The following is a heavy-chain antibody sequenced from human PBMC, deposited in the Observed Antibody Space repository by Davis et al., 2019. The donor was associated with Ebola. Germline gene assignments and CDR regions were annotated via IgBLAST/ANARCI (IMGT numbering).Heavy chain of an antibody. CDR1: GDSISSSSSY. V-gene: IGHV4-39*07. J-gene: IGHJ4*02. Sequence: MPGGSLRLSCTVSGDSISSSSSYWGWIRQPPGKGLEWIASISHCGSTDYNPSLKSRVTISVDTSKNQFSLKLSSVTAADTAVYYCARDLGWLQFDYWGQGALVTVSS. CDR2: ISHCGST. D-gene: IGHD5-12*01. CDR3: ARDLGWLQFDY.